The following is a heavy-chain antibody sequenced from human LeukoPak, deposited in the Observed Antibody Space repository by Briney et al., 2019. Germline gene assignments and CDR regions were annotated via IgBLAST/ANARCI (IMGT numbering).Heavy chain of an antibody. CDR2: ISGSGGST. J-gene: IGHJ4*02. D-gene: IGHD2-21*01. V-gene: IGHV3-23*01. CDR3: AKAPVTTCSGAYCYPFDY. Sequence: GGSLRLSCAASGCTFSSYAMSWVRQAPGKGLEWVSAISGSGGSTYYADSVKGRFTISRDSSKNTLYLQMNRLRAEDAEVYYCAKAPVTTCSGAYCYPFDYWGQGTLVPVSS. CDR1: GCTFSSYA.